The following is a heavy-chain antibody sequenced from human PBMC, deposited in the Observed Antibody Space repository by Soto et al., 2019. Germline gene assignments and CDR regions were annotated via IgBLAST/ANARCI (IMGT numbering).Heavy chain of an antibody. V-gene: IGHV4-59*01. CDR3: ARDRGGITVSSKPLGEWFDP. J-gene: IGHJ5*02. Sequence: QVQLQESGPGLLRPSETLSLTCTVSGVSIDNFVWSWIRQTPGKGLAWIGYVSQGGAAACMSEGDTTSYNPSLECRGNLSLGLPKNQFCLKLTSVTAADTAVYYCARDRGGITVSSKPLGEWFDPWGQGTLVTVSS. CDR1: GVSIDNFV. CDR2: VSQGGAAACMSEGDTT. D-gene: IGHD3-16*01.